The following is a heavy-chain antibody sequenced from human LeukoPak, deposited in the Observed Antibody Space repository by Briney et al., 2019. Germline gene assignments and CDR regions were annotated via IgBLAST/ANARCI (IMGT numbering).Heavy chain of an antibody. J-gene: IGHJ5*02. CDR2: IYTSGST. V-gene: IGHV4-61*02. CDR3: ARLVRGIPVLYNWFDP. CDR1: GGSISSGSNY. Sequence: SETLSLTCTVSGGSISSGSNYWSWIRQPAGKGLEWIGRIYTSGSTNYNPSLKSRVTISVDTSKNQFSLKLSSVTAADTAVYYCARLVRGIPVLYNWFDPWGQGTLVTVSS. D-gene: IGHD3-10*01.